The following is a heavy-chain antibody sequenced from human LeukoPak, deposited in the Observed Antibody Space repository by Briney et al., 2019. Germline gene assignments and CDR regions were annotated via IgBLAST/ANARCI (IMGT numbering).Heavy chain of an antibody. V-gene: IGHV4-59*11. Sequence: PSETLSLTCTVSGASLSGHYWTWIRQSPGKGLEWIGYIFYSGYTNFNPSLKSRVTISLDTSKNQFSLNLTSVTGADTAVYFCARGASFYPHWGQGAMVTVS. J-gene: IGHJ4*02. CDR3: ARGASFYPH. CDR2: IFYSGYT. D-gene: IGHD3-3*01. CDR1: GASLSGHY.